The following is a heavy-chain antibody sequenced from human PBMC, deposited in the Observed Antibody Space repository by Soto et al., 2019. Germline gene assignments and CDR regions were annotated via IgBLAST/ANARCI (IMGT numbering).Heavy chain of an antibody. CDR1: GGSISSGGYY. Sequence: QVQLQESGPGLVKPSQTLSLTCTVSGGSISSGGYYWSWIRQHPGKGLEWIGYIYYSGSTYYNPSLKSRVTISVDTSKNQFSLKLSSVTAADTAVYYCARAPQLRFLEWPSPWYFDYWGQGTLVTVSS. D-gene: IGHD3-3*01. CDR3: ARAPQLRFLEWPSPWYFDY. CDR2: IYYSGST. J-gene: IGHJ4*02. V-gene: IGHV4-31*03.